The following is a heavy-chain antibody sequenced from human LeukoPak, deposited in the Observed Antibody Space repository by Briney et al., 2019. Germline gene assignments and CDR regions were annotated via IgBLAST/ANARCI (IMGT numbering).Heavy chain of an antibody. V-gene: IGHV4-59*01. D-gene: IGHD3-22*01. CDR3: ARSYDSSGAGWFDY. J-gene: IGHJ4*02. Sequence: SETLSLTCTVSGGSISSYYWSWIRQPPGKGLEWIGYIYYSGSTNYNPSLKSRVTISVDTSKNQFSLKLSPVTAADTAVYYCARSYDSSGAGWFDYWGQGTLVTVSS. CDR2: IYYSGST. CDR1: GGSISSYY.